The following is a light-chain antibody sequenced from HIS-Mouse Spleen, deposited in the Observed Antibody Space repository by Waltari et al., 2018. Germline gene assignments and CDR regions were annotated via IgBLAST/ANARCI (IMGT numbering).Light chain of an antibody. Sequence: SYVLTQPPSVSVAPGQTARITCGGNNIGSKSVHWYQQKTGQAPVLVVYEDSDRPSGIPERFSGSNSGNTATLTISRVEAGDEADYYCQVWDSSSDRVFGTGTKVTVL. CDR3: QVWDSSSDRV. V-gene: IGLV3-21*02. CDR1: NIGSKS. J-gene: IGLJ1*01. CDR2: EDS.